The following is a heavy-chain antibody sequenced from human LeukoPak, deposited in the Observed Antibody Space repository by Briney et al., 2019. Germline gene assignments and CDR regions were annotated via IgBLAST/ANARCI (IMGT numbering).Heavy chain of an antibody. Sequence: GSLRLSCAASGINFSGYSMHWVRQARGKGLEWVSYISGSNRTIYYADSVKGRFTISRDNAKNSLHLQINSLRDEDTAVYYCAIRGYYDTTYAYDYHAMDVWGQGTAVTVSS. CDR2: ISGSNRTI. V-gene: IGHV3-48*02. J-gene: IGHJ6*02. D-gene: IGHD3-22*01. CDR3: AIRGYYDTTYAYDYHAMDV. CDR1: GINFSGYS.